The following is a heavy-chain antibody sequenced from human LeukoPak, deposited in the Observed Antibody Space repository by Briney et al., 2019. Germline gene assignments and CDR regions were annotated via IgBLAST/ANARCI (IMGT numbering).Heavy chain of an antibody. Sequence: GGSLRLSCSASGFTFSSYWMSWVRQAPGKGLEWVANIKQDGSEKYYVDSVKGRFTISRDNAENSLSLQMNSLRVEDTAVYYCARMDIGLVRDWGQGTLVTVSS. CDR3: ARMDIGLVRD. D-gene: IGHD3-10*01. J-gene: IGHJ4*02. V-gene: IGHV3-7*01. CDR2: IKQDGSEK. CDR1: GFTFSSYW.